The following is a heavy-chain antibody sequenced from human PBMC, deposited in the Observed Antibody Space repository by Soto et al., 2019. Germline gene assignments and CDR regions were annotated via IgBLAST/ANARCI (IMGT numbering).Heavy chain of an antibody. CDR3: ARSPLPYSSSWYYFDY. CDR2: ISAYNGNT. J-gene: IGHJ4*02. D-gene: IGHD6-13*01. V-gene: IGHV1-18*01. CDR1: GYTFTSYG. Sequence: GASVKVSCKASGYTFTSYGISWVRQAPGQGLEWMGWISAYNGNTNYAQKLQGRVTMTTDTSTSTAYMELRSLRSDDTAVYYCARSPLPYSSSWYYFDYWGQGTLVTVSS.